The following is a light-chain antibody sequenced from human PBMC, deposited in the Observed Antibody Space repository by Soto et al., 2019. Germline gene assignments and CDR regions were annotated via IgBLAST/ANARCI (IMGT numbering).Light chain of an antibody. J-gene: IGKJ5*01. V-gene: IGKV3-15*01. Sequence: EIWMTQSPATLSVSPGERATLSCRASQSIRSKLAWYKQKPGQAPRLVIYDTYIRATGIPARLGGSGSGTEFTLTISSMKSEDFAVYYCQQYGSSPTFGHGTRLEIK. CDR3: QQYGSSPT. CDR2: DTY. CDR1: QSIRSK.